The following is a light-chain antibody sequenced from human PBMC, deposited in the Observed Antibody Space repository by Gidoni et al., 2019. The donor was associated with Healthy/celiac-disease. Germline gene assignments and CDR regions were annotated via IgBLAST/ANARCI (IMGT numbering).Light chain of an antibody. CDR3: QQLNSYPL. Sequence: DIQLTQSPSFLSASVGDRVTITCRTSQGISSYVAWYQQKPGKAPKLLIYAAFPLQSGVPPRCSGSGAGTEFTLTISSLQPEDFATYYCQQLNSYPLFGGGTKVEIK. V-gene: IGKV1-9*01. CDR2: AAF. J-gene: IGKJ4*01. CDR1: QGISSY.